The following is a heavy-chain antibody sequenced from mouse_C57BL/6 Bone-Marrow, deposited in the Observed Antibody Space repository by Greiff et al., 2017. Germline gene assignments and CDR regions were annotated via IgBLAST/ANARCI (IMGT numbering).Heavy chain of an antibody. Sequence: EVQLQESGAELVRPGASVTLSCTASGFNIKDDYMHWVKQRPEQGLEWIGWIDPENGDTEYASKFQGKATITADTSSNTAYLQLSSLTSEDTAVYYCATPGGYLDYWGQGTTLTVSS. CDR1: GFNIKDDY. CDR3: ATPGGYLDY. J-gene: IGHJ2*01. CDR2: IDPENGDT. V-gene: IGHV14-4*01.